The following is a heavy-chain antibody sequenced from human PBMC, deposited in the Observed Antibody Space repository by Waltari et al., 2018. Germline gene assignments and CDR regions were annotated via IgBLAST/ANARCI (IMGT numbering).Heavy chain of an antibody. CDR1: GGSISSHY. D-gene: IGHD5-12*01. V-gene: IGHV4-59*11. Sequence: QVQLQESGPGLVKPSETLSLTCTVSGGSISSHYWSWIRQPPGKGLEWIGYIYYSRSTNYNPSLKSRVTISVDTSKNQFSLKLSSVTAADTAVYYCARGYDPFDPWGQGTLVTVSS. J-gene: IGHJ5*02. CDR3: ARGYDPFDP. CDR2: IYYSRST.